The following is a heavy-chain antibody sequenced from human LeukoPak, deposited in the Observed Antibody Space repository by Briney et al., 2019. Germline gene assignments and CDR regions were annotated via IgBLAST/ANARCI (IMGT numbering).Heavy chain of an antibody. CDR1: GYSFTSYW. CDR2: IYPGDSDT. J-gene: IGHJ5*02. D-gene: IGHD2-15*01. CDR3: ARRRCSGGSCYSDWFDP. V-gene: IGHV5-51*01. Sequence: GESLKISCKGSGYSFTSYWIGWVRQLPGKGLEWMGIIYPGDSDTRYSPSFQGQVTISADKSISTAYLQWSSLKASDTAMYYCARRRCSGGSCYSDWFDPWGQGTLVTVSS.